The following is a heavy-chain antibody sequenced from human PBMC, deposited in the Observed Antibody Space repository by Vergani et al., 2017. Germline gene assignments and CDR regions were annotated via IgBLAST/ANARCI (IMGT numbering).Heavy chain of an antibody. CDR1: GFTFSSHG. Sequence: QVQLVESGGGVVQPGRSLRLSCAASGFTFSSHGVHWVRQAPGKGLEWVAVISYDGSNKYYADSVKGRFTISRDNSKNTLYLQMNSLRAEDTAVYYCAKAPDNGVWDYWGQGTLVTVSS. V-gene: IGHV3-30*18. D-gene: IGHD2-8*01. CDR3: AKAPDNGVWDY. J-gene: IGHJ4*02. CDR2: ISYDGSNK.